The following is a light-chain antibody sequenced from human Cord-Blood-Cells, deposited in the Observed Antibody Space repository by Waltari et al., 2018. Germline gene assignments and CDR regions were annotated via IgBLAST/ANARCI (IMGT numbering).Light chain of an antibody. CDR2: GAS. J-gene: IGKJ1*01. CDR3: QQYNNWPPWT. Sequence: EIVMTHSPATLSVSPGERATLSCRASQSVSSNLAWYQQKPGQAPRLLIYGASTRATGIPARFSGGGSGTEFTLTISSLQSEDFAVYYCQQYNNWPPWTFGQGTKVEIK. CDR1: QSVSSN. V-gene: IGKV3-15*01.